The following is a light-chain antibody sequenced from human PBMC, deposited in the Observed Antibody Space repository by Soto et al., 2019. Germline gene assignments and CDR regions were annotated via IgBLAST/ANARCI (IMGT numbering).Light chain of an antibody. CDR3: QQYYSTPPT. CDR1: QSVLYSSNNKNY. J-gene: IGKJ4*01. CDR2: WTS. V-gene: IGKV4-1*01. Sequence: DIAMTQSPDSLAVSLGERATINCKSSQSVLYSSNNKNYLAWYQQKPGQPPKLLIYWTSTRESGVPDRFSGSGSGTDFTLTISSLQAEDVAVYYCQQYYSTPPTFGRGTKVDIK.